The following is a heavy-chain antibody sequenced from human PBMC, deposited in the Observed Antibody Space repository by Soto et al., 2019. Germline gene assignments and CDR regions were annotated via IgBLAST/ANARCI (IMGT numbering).Heavy chain of an antibody. Sequence: QVQHVQSGAEEKKSGASVKVSCKASGYTFISYAMHWVRQAPGQSLEWMGWINPGNGDTKYSQTLQGRVTLTRDTSANTAYMELTSLNSADTAVYYCAAGRSGSRYWGQGTLVTVSS. CDR3: AAGRSGSRY. CDR1: GYTFISYA. V-gene: IGHV1-3*05. D-gene: IGHD2-15*01. J-gene: IGHJ4*02. CDR2: INPGNGDT.